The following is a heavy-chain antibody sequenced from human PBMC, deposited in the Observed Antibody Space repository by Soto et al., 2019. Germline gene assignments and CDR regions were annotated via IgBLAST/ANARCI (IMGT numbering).Heavy chain of an antibody. J-gene: IGHJ4*02. V-gene: IGHV4-59*01. CDR3: ARSPYASGAVIDY. D-gene: IGHD6-19*01. CDR1: GDSISSGS. Sequence: SETLSLTCTVSGDSISSGSWSWIRQPPGKGLEWIGYVYYSGSTNYSPSLKSRVIISVDTSKNQFSLKLSSVTAADTAVYYCARSPYASGAVIDYWGQGTLVTVSS. CDR2: VYYSGST.